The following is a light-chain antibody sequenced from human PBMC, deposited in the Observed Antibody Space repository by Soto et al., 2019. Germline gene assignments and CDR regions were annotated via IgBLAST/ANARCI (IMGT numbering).Light chain of an antibody. CDR1: QGISSY. Sequence: IQLTQSPSSLSTSVRDRVTITCRASQGISSYLAWYQQKPGKAPKLLIYAASTLQSGVPSRFSGSGSGTDFTLTISSLEPEDSAVYYCQQRHMWPITFGQGTRLEIK. J-gene: IGKJ5*01. CDR2: AAS. CDR3: QQRHMWPIT. V-gene: IGKV1-9*01.